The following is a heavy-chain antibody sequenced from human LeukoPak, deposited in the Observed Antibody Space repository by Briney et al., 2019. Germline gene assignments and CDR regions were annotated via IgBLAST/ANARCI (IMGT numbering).Heavy chain of an antibody. CDR3: ARDPSGSGWSLNN. J-gene: IGHJ4*02. V-gene: IGHV3-33*01. Sequence: GGSLRLSCTASGFNFGSDAMHWVRQAPGKGREWVAFIWYDGSNDHYADSVKGRFTISRDNSKNTVCLQMNSLRVEDTAVYYCARDPSGSGWSLNNWGQGTLVPVSS. CDR1: GFNFGSDA. CDR2: IWYDGSND. D-gene: IGHD6-19*01.